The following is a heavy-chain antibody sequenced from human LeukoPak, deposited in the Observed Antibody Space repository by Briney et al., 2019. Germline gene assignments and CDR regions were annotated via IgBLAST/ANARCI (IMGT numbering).Heavy chain of an antibody. Sequence: GGSLRLSCAASGFTFSTYAMSWVRQAPGKGLEWVSGISGSGLSTSYADSVKGRFTISRDNSKNTLYLQMNSLRAEDTAVYYCAKSMTLQWRGFFDLWGRGTHVTVSS. D-gene: IGHD6-19*01. CDR1: GFTFSTYA. CDR2: ISGSGLST. J-gene: IGHJ2*01. CDR3: AKSMTLQWRGFFDL. V-gene: IGHV3-23*01.